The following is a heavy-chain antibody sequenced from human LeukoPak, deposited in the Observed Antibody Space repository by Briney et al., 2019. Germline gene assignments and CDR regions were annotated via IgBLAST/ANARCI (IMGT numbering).Heavy chain of an antibody. CDR3: ARHVDTSMVTAGAAFDI. J-gene: IGHJ3*02. CDR2: ASGEGYSR. Sequence: PGGSLRLSCEASGFTFSNYAMSWGRQAPGKGLEWVSSASGEGYSRYYVDSVQGRFTISRDNSKNTLYLQMNSLRGEDTAVYYCARHVDTSMVTAGAAFDIWGQGTIVTVSS. V-gene: IGHV3-23*01. D-gene: IGHD5-18*01. CDR1: GFTFSNYA.